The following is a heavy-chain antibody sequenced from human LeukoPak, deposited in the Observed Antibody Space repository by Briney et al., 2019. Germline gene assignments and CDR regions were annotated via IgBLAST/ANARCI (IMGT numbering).Heavy chain of an antibody. CDR3: ARAGPYWPRAFETCFDY. CDR1: GFTFDDYG. D-gene: IGHD2-15*01. J-gene: IGHJ4*02. CDR2: INWNGGNT. Sequence: GGSLRLSCAASGFTFDDYGMSWVRQGPGKGLEWVSGINWNGGNTGYADSVKGRFTISRDNAKNSLYLQMNSLRVEDTALYYCARAGPYWPRAFETCFDYWGQGTLVTVSS. V-gene: IGHV3-20*04.